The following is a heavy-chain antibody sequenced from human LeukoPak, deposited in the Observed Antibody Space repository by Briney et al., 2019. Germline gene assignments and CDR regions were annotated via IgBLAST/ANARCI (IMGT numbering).Heavy chain of an antibody. D-gene: IGHD6-19*01. CDR3: ASRGSSGWYSTAFDY. V-gene: IGHV4-61*10. Sequence: PSETLSLTCTVSGNSISSGDNYWSWIRQPAGKGLGWIGRIYYSGSTNYNPSLKSRVTISVDTSKNQFSLKLSSVTAADTAVYYCASRGSSGWYSTAFDYWGQGTLVTVSS. J-gene: IGHJ4*02. CDR1: GNSISSGDNY. CDR2: IYYSGST.